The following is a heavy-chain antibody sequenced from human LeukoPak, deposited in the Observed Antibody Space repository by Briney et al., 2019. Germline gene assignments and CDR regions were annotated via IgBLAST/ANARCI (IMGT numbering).Heavy chain of an antibody. CDR3: ARGPNYGSRSDFFDL. CDR2: MKVIGSEK. V-gene: IGHV3-7*03. J-gene: IGHJ4*02. CDR1: GFTFSNHW. Sequence: GGSLRLSCAASGFTFSNHWMNWVRQAPGKGREWVANMKVIGSEKYCVDCVKGRFTISRDNAKNSLYLQMNSLRAEDTAVYYCARGPNYGSRSDFFDLWGQGTLVTVSS. D-gene: IGHD3-10*01.